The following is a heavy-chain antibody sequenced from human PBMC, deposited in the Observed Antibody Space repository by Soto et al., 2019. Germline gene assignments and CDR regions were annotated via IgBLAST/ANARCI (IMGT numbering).Heavy chain of an antibody. V-gene: IGHV3-33*01. D-gene: IGHD3-3*01. CDR1: GFTFSSYG. Sequence: GGSLRLSCAASGFTFSSYGVHWVRQAPGKGLEWVAVIWYDGSNKYYADSVKGRFTISRDNSKNTLYLQMNSLRAEDTAVYYCARVGDFWSGGVHAFDIWGQGXMVTVSS. J-gene: IGHJ3*02. CDR2: IWYDGSNK. CDR3: ARVGDFWSGGVHAFDI.